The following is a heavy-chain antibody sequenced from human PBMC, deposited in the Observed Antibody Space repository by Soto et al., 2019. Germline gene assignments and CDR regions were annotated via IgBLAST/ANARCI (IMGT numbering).Heavy chain of an antibody. CDR1: GFTFSSYA. V-gene: IGHV3-23*01. J-gene: IGHJ4*02. CDR3: AKSRYYDSSPPGY. D-gene: IGHD3-22*01. CDR2: ISSSGGST. Sequence: PGXSLXLSXXASGFTFSSYAMSWVRQAPGKVLEWVSAISSSGGSTYYADSVKGRFTISRDNSKNTLYLQMNSLRAEDTAVYYCAKSRYYDSSPPGYWGQGTLVTVSS.